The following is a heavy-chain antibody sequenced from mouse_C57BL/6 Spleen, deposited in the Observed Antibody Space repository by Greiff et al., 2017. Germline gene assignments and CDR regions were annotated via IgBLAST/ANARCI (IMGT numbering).Heavy chain of an antibody. J-gene: IGHJ4*01. Sequence: VQLQQPGAELVKPGASVTMSCKASGYTFTSYWITWVKQRPGQGLEWIGDIYPGSGSTNYNEKFKSKATLTVDTSSSTAYMQLSSLTSEDSAVYYCAIEYYGSSYAMDYWGQGTSGTVSA. V-gene: IGHV1-55*01. D-gene: IGHD1-1*01. CDR2: IYPGSGST. CDR3: AIEYYGSSYAMDY. CDR1: GYTFTSYW.